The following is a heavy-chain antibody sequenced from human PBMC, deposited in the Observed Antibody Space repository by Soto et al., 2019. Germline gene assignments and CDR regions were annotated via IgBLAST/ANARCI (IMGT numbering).Heavy chain of an antibody. Sequence: EVQLVESGGDLVQPGGSLRLSCAASGFTFSSYWMGWVRQAPGKGLECVANIKQDGNDKYYVDSVKGRFTISRDNMKNSLYLHMNSLRAEDTAVYYCARDRCSSNSCFFDYWVQGTLVTVSS. CDR1: GFTFSSYW. D-gene: IGHD2-2*01. V-gene: IGHV3-7*03. J-gene: IGHJ4*02. CDR3: ARDRCSSNSCFFDY. CDR2: IKQDGNDK.